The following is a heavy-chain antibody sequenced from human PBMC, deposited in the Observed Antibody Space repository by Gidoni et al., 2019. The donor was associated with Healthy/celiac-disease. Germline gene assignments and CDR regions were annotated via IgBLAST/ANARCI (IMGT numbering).Heavy chain of an antibody. D-gene: IGHD3-3*01. Sequence: EVQLVESGGGLVQPGRSLRLSCAASGFTFHSYAMLWVRQAPGKGLEWVSGISWNSGSIGYADSVKGRFTISRDNAKNSLYLEMNSLRAEDTALYYCAKDFRYDFWSGQLDYWGQGTLVTVSS. J-gene: IGHJ4*02. CDR1: GFTFHSYA. CDR2: ISWNSGSI. CDR3: AKDFRYDFWSGQLDY. V-gene: IGHV3-9*01.